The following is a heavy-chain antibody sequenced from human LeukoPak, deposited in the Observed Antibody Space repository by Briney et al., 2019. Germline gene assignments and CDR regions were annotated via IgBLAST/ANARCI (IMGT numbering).Heavy chain of an antibody. CDR1: GFTFSSYS. CDR3: ARDSGELYFDY. V-gene: IGHV3-21*01. CDR2: ISSSSSYI. J-gene: IGHJ4*02. D-gene: IGHD1-26*01. Sequence: GGSLRLSCADSGFTFSSYSMNWVRQAPGKGLEWVSSISSSSSYIYYADSVKGRFTISRDNAKNSLYLQMNSLRAEDTAVYYCARDSGELYFDYWGQGTLVTVSS.